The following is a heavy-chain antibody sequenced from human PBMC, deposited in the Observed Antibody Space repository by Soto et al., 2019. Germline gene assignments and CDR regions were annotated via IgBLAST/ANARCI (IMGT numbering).Heavy chain of an antibody. CDR2: VFYPENT. Sequence: SETLFLTFTVSGASISRYYWTWAWQPPGKGLEWIGSVFYPENTKYNPSLKSRITMSVDTSKNQFSLKLTSVIAADTAVYYCARQGGWYDIDSWGQGTLVTVSS. CDR1: GASISRYY. D-gene: IGHD6-19*01. J-gene: IGHJ4*02. V-gene: IGHV4-59*08. CDR3: ARQGGWYDIDS.